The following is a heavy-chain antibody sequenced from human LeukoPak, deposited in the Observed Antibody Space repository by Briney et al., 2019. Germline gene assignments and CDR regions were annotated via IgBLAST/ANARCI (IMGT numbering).Heavy chain of an antibody. CDR3: AKDDAVGKGWDAFDI. J-gene: IGHJ3*02. V-gene: IGHV3-7*01. Sequence: GGSLRLSCAASGFSFSNYWINWVRQAPGKGLEWVANINQDGSRKQYVDSVKGRFTISRDNAKNSLYLQLNSLRVDDTAAYYCAKDDAVGKGWDAFDIWGQGTTVTVSS. CDR1: GFSFSNYW. CDR2: INQDGSRK. D-gene: IGHD4-23*01.